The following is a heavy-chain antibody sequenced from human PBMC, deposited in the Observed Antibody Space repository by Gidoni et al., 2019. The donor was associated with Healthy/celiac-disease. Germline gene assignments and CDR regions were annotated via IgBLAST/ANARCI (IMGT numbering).Heavy chain of an antibody. J-gene: IGHJ4*02. D-gene: IGHD4-17*01. CDR2: IYCGGST. CDR3: ARTTVTTDY. CDR1: GFTVSSKY. Sequence: EVQLVESGGGLIQPGGSLRLSCAASGFTVSSKYMSWVRQAPGKGLEWVSVIYCGGSTYYADSVKCRFTISRDNSTNTLYLQMNSLRAEDTAVYYCARTTVTTDYWGQGTLVTVSS. V-gene: IGHV3-53*01.